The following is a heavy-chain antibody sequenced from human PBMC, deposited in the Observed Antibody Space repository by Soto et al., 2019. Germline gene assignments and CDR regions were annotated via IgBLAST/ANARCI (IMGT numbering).Heavy chain of an antibody. CDR3: ARGPRIGGYDFVHDY. CDR2: IYYSGST. Sequence: LETLSLTCTVSGGSISSYYWSWIRQPPGKGLEWIGYIYYSGSTNYNPSLKSRVTISVDTSKNQFSLKLSSVTAADTAVYYCARGPRIGGYDFVHDYWGQGTLVTVSS. V-gene: IGHV4-59*01. D-gene: IGHD5-12*01. CDR1: GGSISSYY. J-gene: IGHJ4*02.